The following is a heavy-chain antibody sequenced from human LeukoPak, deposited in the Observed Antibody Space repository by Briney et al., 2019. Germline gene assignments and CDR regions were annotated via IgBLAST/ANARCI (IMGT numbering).Heavy chain of an antibody. CDR3: ARDSSSVYYFDY. CDR2: IYHCGST. J-gene: IGHJ4*02. CDR1: GGSISSSNW. V-gene: IGHV4-4*02. Sequence: SETLSLTCTVSGGSISSSNWWSWVRQPPGKGLEWIGEIYHCGSTNYNPSLKSRVTISVDKSKNQFSLKLSSVTAADTAVYYCARDSSSVYYFDYWGQGTLVTVSS. D-gene: IGHD6-6*01.